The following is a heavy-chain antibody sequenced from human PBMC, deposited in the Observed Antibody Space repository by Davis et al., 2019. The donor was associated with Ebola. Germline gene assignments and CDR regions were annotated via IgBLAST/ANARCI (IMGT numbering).Heavy chain of an antibody. D-gene: IGHD2-15*01. J-gene: IGHJ4*02. Sequence: MPSETLSLTCAVYGGSFSGYYWNWIRQPPGKGLDWIGEINHSGSTNYNPSLKSRVTMSVDTSKNQFSLKLRSVTAADTAVYYCARGEVVAATLDYWGQGTLVTVSS. V-gene: IGHV4-34*01. CDR1: GGSFSGYY. CDR2: INHSGST. CDR3: ARGEVVAATLDY.